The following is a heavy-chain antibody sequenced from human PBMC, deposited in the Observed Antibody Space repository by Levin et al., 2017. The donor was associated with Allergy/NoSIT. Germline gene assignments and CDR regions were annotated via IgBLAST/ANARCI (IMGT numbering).Heavy chain of an antibody. D-gene: IGHD4-17*01. CDR1: GTSITTYY. CDR2: IYHSAQG. Sequence: MPSETLSLTCAVSGTSITTYYWNWIRQSPGKGLEWIGRIYHSAQGDSSPSLQSRVTISVDTSKNQLSLNLTSVTAADTAVYFCAREQWDYGALDSWGQGVLVTVSS. CDR3: AREQWDYGALDS. J-gene: IGHJ4*02. V-gene: IGHV4-59*01.